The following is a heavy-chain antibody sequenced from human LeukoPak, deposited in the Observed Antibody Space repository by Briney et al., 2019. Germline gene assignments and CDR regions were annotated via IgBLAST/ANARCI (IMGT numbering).Heavy chain of an antibody. J-gene: IGHJ3*02. V-gene: IGHV3-30*02. Sequence: PGGSLRLSCAASGFTFSSYGMHWVRQAPGKGLEWVAFIRYDGSNKYYADSVRGRFTISRDNPKNTLYLQMNSLRAEDTAVYYCAKDISSTITFDIWGQGTMVTVSS. D-gene: IGHD2-2*01. CDR3: AKDISSTITFDI. CDR2: IRYDGSNK. CDR1: GFTFSSYG.